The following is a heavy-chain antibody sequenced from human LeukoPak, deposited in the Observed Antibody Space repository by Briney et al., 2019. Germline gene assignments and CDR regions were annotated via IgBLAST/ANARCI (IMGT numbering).Heavy chain of an antibody. Sequence: SETLSLTCIVSGGSISSSSYNWGWIRQPPGKGLEWIGSIYYTGTTYYSPSLKSRLTISVDTSRNQFSLKLSSVTTVDTAVYYCARHDRIIASPLVWGQGILVTVSS. CDR1: GGSISSSSYN. CDR2: IYYTGTT. CDR3: ARHDRIIASPLV. D-gene: IGHD6-13*01. J-gene: IGHJ4*02. V-gene: IGHV4-39*01.